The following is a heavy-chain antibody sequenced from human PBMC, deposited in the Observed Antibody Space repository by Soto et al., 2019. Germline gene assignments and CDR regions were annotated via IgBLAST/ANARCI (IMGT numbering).Heavy chain of an antibody. J-gene: IGHJ4*02. Sequence: GGSLRLSCAASGFTFSSYAMSWVRQAPGKGLEWVSAISGSGSTYYADSVKGRFTISRDNSKNTLYLQMNSLRAEDTAVYYCAKGQKEMATKKYYFDYWGQGTLVTVSS. CDR3: AKGQKEMATKKYYFDY. D-gene: IGHD5-12*01. V-gene: IGHV3-23*01. CDR1: GFTFSSYA. CDR2: ISGSGST.